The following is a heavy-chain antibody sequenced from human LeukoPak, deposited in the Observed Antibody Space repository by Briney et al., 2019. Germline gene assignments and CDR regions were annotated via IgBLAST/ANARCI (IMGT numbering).Heavy chain of an antibody. D-gene: IGHD2-21*02. V-gene: IGHV1-69*06. CDR2: IIPIFGTA. J-gene: IGHJ4*02. Sequence: GSSVKVSCKASGGTFSSYAISWVRQAPGQGLEWMGGIIPIFGTANYAQKFQGRVTITADKSTSTAYMELSSLRSEYTAVYYCARETAYCGGGDCYAYFDYWGQGTLVTVSS. CDR1: GGTFSSYA. CDR3: ARETAYCGGGDCYAYFDY.